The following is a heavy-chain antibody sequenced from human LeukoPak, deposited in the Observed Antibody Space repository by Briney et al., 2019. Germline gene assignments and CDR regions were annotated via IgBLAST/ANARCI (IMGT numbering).Heavy chain of an antibody. V-gene: IGHV4-4*02. J-gene: IGHJ3*02. CDR3: ARLPLYCSGGSCYTWIKDAFDI. CDR1: GGSISSSNW. D-gene: IGHD2-15*01. Sequence: SGTLSLTCAVSGGSISSSNWWSWVRQPPGKGLEWIGEIYHSGSTNYNPSLKSRVTISVDKSKNQFSLKLSSVTAADTAVYYCARLPLYCSGGSCYTWIKDAFDIWGQGTMVTVSS. CDR2: IYHSGST.